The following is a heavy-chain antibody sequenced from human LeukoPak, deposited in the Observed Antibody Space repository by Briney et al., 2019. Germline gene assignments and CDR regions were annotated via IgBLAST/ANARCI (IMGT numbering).Heavy chain of an antibody. CDR1: GFTFSIYC. Sequence: GGSLRLFCAASGFTFSIYCMHWVRQAPGKGLVWVSRIKSDGSTRYADSVKGRFTISRDNAKNTVSLQMNSLRAEDTGVYYCARAPSEIGGYYPEYFRHWGQGTLVTVSP. CDR3: ARAPSEIGGYYPEYFRH. J-gene: IGHJ1*01. CDR2: IKSDGST. V-gene: IGHV3-74*01. D-gene: IGHD3-22*01.